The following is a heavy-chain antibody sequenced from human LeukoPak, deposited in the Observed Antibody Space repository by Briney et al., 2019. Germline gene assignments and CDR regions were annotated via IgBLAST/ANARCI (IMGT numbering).Heavy chain of an antibody. D-gene: IGHD2-15*01. CDR1: GYTFTGYY. J-gene: IGHJ6*02. V-gene: IGHV1-3*01. Sequence: ASVKVSCKASGYTFTGYYMHWVRQAPGQRLEWMGWINAGNGNTKYSQKFQGRVTITRDTSASTAYMELSSLRSEDTAVYYCASAPQTPKPYCSGGSCYLYYYYGMDVWGHGTTVTVSS. CDR3: ASAPQTPKPYCSGGSCYLYYYYGMDV. CDR2: INAGNGNT.